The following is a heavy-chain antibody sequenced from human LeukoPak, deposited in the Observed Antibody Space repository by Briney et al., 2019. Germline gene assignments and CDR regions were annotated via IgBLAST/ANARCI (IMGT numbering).Heavy chain of an antibody. D-gene: IGHD5-12*01. Sequence: SETLSLTCAVYGGSFSGYYWNWIRQPPGKGLEWIGEINHSGSTSYNPSLKSRVTISVDTSKNQFSLKLSSVTAADTAVYYCARVRGYSGYGPGYYYYYYMDVWGKGTTVTVSS. V-gene: IGHV4-34*01. CDR2: INHSGST. J-gene: IGHJ6*03. CDR1: GGSFSGYY. CDR3: ARVRGYSGYGPGYYYYYYMDV.